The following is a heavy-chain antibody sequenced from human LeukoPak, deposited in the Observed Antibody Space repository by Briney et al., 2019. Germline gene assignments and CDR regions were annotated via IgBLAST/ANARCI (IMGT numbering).Heavy chain of an antibody. D-gene: IGHD5-24*01. CDR3: ARLAHNYYMDV. J-gene: IGHJ6*03. CDR2: IYYSGST. Sequence: SETLSLTCTVSGGSISSSSYYWGWIRQPPGKGLEWIGSIYYSGSTYYNPSLKSRVTISVDTSKNQFSLKLSFVTAADTAVYYCARLAHNYYMDVWGKGTTVTVSS. V-gene: IGHV4-39*01. CDR1: GGSISSSSYY.